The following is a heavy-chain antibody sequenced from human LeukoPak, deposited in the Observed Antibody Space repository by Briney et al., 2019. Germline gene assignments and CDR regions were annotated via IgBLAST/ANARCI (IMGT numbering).Heavy chain of an antibody. J-gene: IGHJ4*02. CDR3: ARAGYGSGSYYPDY. CDR2: IYYSGST. V-gene: IGHV4-30-4*01. CDR1: GGSISSGDYY. Sequence: SETLSLTCTVSGGSISSGDYYWSWIRQPPGKGLEWIGYIYYSGSTYYNPSLKSRVTISVDTSKNQFSLKLSSVTAADTAVYYCARAGYGSGSYYPDYWGQGTLVTVSS. D-gene: IGHD3-10*01.